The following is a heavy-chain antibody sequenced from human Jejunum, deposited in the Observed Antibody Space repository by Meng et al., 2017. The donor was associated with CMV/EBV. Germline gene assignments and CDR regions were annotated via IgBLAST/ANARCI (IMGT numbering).Heavy chain of an antibody. Sequence: ASRFTLNTYGLHWVRQAPGKGLEWVAFIRYDGSDKKYGDSLKGRFTISRDNSKNTVYLQLNSLRTEDTAVYYCASADASSDSWRGWGQGTLVTVSS. CDR1: RFTLNTYG. D-gene: IGHD3/OR15-3a*01. CDR3: ASADASSDSWRG. V-gene: IGHV3-30*02. J-gene: IGHJ4*02. CDR2: IRYDGSDK.